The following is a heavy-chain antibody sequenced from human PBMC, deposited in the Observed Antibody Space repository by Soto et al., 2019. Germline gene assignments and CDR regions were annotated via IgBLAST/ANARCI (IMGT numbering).Heavy chain of an antibody. V-gene: IGHV5-51*04. CDR2: VYPEYSYT. CDR1: GYTFTGHW. D-gene: IGHD1-26*01. J-gene: IGHJ5*02. Sequence: GESLKISCKASGYTFTGHWIGLVRQLPGKGLEWMGIVYPEYSYTRYVPSFQGQVTISADKPINTAYLQWSSLKASDTAIYYCVRVGLAGANSLTNAWFDPWGQGTLVTVSS. CDR3: VRVGLAGANSLTNAWFDP.